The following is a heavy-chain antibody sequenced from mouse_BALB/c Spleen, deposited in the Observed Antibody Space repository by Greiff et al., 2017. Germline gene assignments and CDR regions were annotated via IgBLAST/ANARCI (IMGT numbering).Heavy chain of an antibody. J-gene: IGHJ1*01. V-gene: IGHV5-6-4*01. D-gene: IGHD2-3*01. CDR2: ISSGGSYT. Sequence: EVKLMESGGGLVKPGGSLKLSCAASGFTFSSYTMSWVRQTPEKRLEWVATISSGGSYTYYPDSVKGRFTISRDNAKNTLYLQMSSLKSEDTAMYYCTREDGYSWYFDVWGAGTTVTVSS. CDR3: TREDGYSWYFDV. CDR1: GFTFSSYT.